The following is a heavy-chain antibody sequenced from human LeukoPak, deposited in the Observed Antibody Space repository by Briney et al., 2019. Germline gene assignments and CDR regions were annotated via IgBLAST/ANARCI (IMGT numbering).Heavy chain of an antibody. CDR1: GGSFSGHY. CDR2: ISSSGSTI. Sequence: LSLTCAVYGGSFSGHYWSWIRQPPGKGLEWVSYISSSGSTIYYADSVKGRFTISRDNSKNTLYLQMNSLRAEDTAIYYCAKNGDRGAYCTGGTCYPYFYYYMDVWGKGTTVTI. J-gene: IGHJ6*03. V-gene: IGHV3-11*01. CDR3: AKNGDRGAYCTGGTCYPYFYYYMDV. D-gene: IGHD2-15*01.